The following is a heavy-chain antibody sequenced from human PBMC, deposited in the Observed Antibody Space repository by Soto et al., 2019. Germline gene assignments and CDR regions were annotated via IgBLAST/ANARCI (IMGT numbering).Heavy chain of an antibody. J-gene: IGHJ6*02. CDR2: INHSGST. D-gene: IGHD1-1*01. CDR1: GGSSSGYY. CDR3: ARGEGDGYNWNYYYYGMDV. V-gene: IGHV4-34*01. Sequence: QTLSLTCAVYGGSSSGYYWSWIRQPPGKGLEWIGEINHSGSTNYNPSLKSRVTISVDTSKNQFSLKLSSVTAADTAVYYCARGEGDGYNWNYYYYGMDVWGQGTTVT.